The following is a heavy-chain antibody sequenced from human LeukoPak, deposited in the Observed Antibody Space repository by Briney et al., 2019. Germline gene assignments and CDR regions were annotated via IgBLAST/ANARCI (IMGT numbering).Heavy chain of an antibody. D-gene: IGHD3-22*01. Sequence: GGSLRLSCAASGFTFSSYAMHWVRQAPGKGLEWVAVISYDGSNKYYADSVKGRFTISRDNSKNTLYLQMNSLRAEDTAVYYCARGSGYYYGLNFDYRGQGTLVTVSS. CDR3: ARGSGYYYGLNFDY. V-gene: IGHV3-30*04. CDR1: GFTFSSYA. CDR2: ISYDGSNK. J-gene: IGHJ4*02.